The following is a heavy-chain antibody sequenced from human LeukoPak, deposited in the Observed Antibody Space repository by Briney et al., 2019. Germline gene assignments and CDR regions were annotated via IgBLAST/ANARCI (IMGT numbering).Heavy chain of an antibody. Sequence: GGSLTLSCAASGFTFSSTWMHWVRQVPGKELVWVARIESDGRRTTYAESVKGRFTISRDNAKNTLYLEMNSLRVEDTAVYYCARDWYHAIDYWGQGTLVTVSS. CDR3: ARDWYHAIDY. V-gene: IGHV3-74*03. CDR2: IESDGRRT. J-gene: IGHJ4*02. CDR1: GFTFSSTW. D-gene: IGHD2-2*01.